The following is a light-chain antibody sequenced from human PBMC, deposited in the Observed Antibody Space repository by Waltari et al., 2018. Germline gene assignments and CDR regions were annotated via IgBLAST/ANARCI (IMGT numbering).Light chain of an antibody. CDR2: ESS. CDR1: GRDVGNYNL. Sequence: QSALTQLASVSASPGQSLPISCTGTGRDVGNYNLVSWYHHHPGKAPKYLIYESSKRPAAVTSRFSASKAANSAALTLSGRQADDEADYYCGSYAGRSTPVVLGGGTKVTAL. V-gene: IGLV2-23*01. J-gene: IGLJ2*01. CDR3: GSYAGRSTPVV.